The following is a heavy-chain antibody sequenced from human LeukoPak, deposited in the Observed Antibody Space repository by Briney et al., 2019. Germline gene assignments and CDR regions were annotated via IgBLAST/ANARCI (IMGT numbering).Heavy chain of an antibody. CDR3: ARGRYCSATTCSGGDAFDI. Sequence: SETLSLTCTVSGTSVSSYYWSWIRQPAGRGLGWIGRIYTRGSTNYNPSLQSRVSMSVDSSKSQFSLRLTSVTAADTAIYYCARGRYCSATTCSGGDAFDIWGQGTAVTVSS. CDR2: IYTRGST. J-gene: IGHJ3*02. D-gene: IGHD2-8*02. V-gene: IGHV4-4*07. CDR1: GTSVSSYY.